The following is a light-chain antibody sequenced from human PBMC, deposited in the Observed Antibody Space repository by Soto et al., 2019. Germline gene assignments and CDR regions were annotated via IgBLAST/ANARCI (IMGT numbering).Light chain of an antibody. CDR2: AAS. J-gene: IGKJ5*01. Sequence: IVLTQSPDTPSFSPGERAPPSRRGRRSFASSYLAWYQQKPGQAPRLLIYAASSRATGVPDRFSGSGSGADFTLTISRLEPEDSAVYYCQQYGSSPPYTFGQGTRLEIK. CDR3: QQYGSSPPYT. CDR1: RSFASSY. V-gene: IGKV3-20*01.